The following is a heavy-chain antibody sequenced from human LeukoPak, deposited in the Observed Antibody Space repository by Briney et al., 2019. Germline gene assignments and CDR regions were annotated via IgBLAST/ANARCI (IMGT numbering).Heavy chain of an antibody. J-gene: IGHJ4*02. CDR2: MNPNSGNT. CDR1: GYTFTSYD. CDR3: ARARQYYDSSGYYYVFDY. D-gene: IGHD3-22*01. V-gene: IGHV1-8*01. Sequence: GASVKVSCKASGYTFTSYDINWVRQATGQGLEWMGWMNPNSGNTGYAQKFQGRVNMTRKTSISTAYMELSSLRSEDTAVYYCARARQYYDSSGYYYVFDYWGQGTLVTVSS.